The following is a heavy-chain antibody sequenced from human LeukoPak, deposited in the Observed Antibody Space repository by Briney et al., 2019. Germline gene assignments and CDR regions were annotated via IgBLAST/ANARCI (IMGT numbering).Heavy chain of an antibody. J-gene: IGHJ5*02. CDR2: IYPGDSDT. CDR1: GYSFTNYW. CDR3: ARREGGGYYYDA. V-gene: IGHV5-51*01. D-gene: IGHD3-3*01. Sequence: GESLKISCNGSGYSFTNYWIRWVRQMPGKSLEWMGIIYPGDSDTRYNPSFQGQVTISADKSINTAYLQWSSLKASDTAMFYCARREGGGYYYDAWGQGTLVTVSS.